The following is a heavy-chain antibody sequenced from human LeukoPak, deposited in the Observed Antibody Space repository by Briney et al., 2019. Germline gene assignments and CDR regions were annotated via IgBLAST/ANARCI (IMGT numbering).Heavy chain of an antibody. CDR3: AGIPRAWYFNY. V-gene: IGHV3-21*01. Sequence: GGSLRLSCAAPGFSFSDYNMNWVRQAPGKGLEWVSSISGSSNYIYYADSVKGRFTVSRDNARNSLYLQMSSLRAEDTALYYCAGIPRAWYFNYWGQGTPVTVSS. D-gene: IGHD2-15*01. J-gene: IGHJ4*02. CDR2: ISGSSNYI. CDR1: GFSFSDYN.